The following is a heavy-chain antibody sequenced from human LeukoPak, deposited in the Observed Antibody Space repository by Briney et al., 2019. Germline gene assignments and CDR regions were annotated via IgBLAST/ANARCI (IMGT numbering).Heavy chain of an antibody. D-gene: IGHD4/OR15-4a*01. CDR2: IKQDESEI. Sequence: GGSLRLSCAASGFTFSNYWMSWVRQSPGKGLEWVAEIKQDESEIYYVDSVKGRFTISRDNAKNSLYLQMNSLRAEDTAVYYCASGWGPMVASYWGQGTLVTVSS. CDR1: GFTFSNYW. CDR3: ASGWGPMVASY. V-gene: IGHV3-7*01. J-gene: IGHJ4*02.